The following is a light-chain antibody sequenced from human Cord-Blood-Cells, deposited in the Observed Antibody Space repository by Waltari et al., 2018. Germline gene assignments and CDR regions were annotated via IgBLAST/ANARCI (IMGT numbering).Light chain of an antibody. CDR1: SSNIGSNE. V-gene: IGLV1-47*01. Sequence: QSVLTQPPSSPGTPAQRVTTSCSGGSSNIGSNEVYWYQQLPGTAPKLLIYRNNQRPSGVPDRFSGSKSGTSASLAISGLRSEDEADYYCAAWDDSLSGSYVFGTGTKVTVL. J-gene: IGLJ1*01. CDR2: RNN. CDR3: AAWDDSLSGSYV.